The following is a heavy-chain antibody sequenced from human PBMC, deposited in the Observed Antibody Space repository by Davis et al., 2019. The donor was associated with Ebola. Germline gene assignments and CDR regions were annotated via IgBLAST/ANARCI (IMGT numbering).Heavy chain of an antibody. CDR1: GFTVSSNY. V-gene: IGHV4-34*08. CDR3: ATTSTGDWFDP. Sequence: GSLRLSCAASGFTVSSNYMNWVRQAPGKGLEWIGEINHSGSTNYNPSLKSRVTISVDTSKNQFSLKLSSVTAADTAVYYCATTSTGDWFDPWGHGTLVTVSS. CDR2: INHSGST. J-gene: IGHJ5*02. D-gene: IGHD2-2*01.